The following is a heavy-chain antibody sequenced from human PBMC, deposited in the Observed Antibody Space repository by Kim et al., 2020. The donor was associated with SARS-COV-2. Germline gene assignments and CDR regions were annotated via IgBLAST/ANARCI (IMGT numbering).Heavy chain of an antibody. D-gene: IGHD3-10*01. CDR3: ARGREWFRELLDY. Sequence: YADSVKGRFTISRDNSKNTLYLQMNSLRAEDTAVYYCARGREWFRELLDYWGQGTLVTVSS. J-gene: IGHJ4*02. V-gene: IGHV3-53*01.